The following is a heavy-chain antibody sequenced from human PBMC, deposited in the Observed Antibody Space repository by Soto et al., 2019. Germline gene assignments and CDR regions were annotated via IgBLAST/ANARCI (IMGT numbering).Heavy chain of an antibody. D-gene: IGHD6-13*01. CDR2: IWYDGSNK. CDR1: GFTFSSYG. V-gene: IGHV3-33*01. CDR3: ARDMYSSSWYVPIDY. Sequence: QVQLVESGGGVVQPGRSLRLSCAASGFTFSSYGMHWVRQAPGKGLEWVAVIWYDGSNKYYADSVKGRFTISRDNSKNTLYLQMTSLRAEDTAVYYCARDMYSSSWYVPIDYWGQGTLVTVSS. J-gene: IGHJ4*02.